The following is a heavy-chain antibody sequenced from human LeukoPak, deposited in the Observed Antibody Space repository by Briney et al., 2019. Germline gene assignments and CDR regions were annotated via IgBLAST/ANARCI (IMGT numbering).Heavy chain of an antibody. V-gene: IGHV3-23*01. D-gene: IGHD3-22*01. Sequence: GGSLRLSCAASGFTFSSYAMSWVRQAPGKGLEWVSAISGSGTNTYYADSVKGRFTISRDNAKNSLYLQMNSLRAEDTAVYYCARWHYDSSGYPYLYYFDYWGQGTLVTDSS. CDR2: ISGSGTNT. CDR1: GFTFSSYA. J-gene: IGHJ4*02. CDR3: ARWHYDSSGYPYLYYFDY.